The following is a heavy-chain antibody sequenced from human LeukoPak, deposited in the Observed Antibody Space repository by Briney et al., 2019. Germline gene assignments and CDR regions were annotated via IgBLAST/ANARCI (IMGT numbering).Heavy chain of an antibody. Sequence: SETLSLTCAVYGGPFSGYYWSWIRQPPGKGLEWIGEINHSGSTNYNPSLKSRVTISVDTSKNQFSLKLSSVTAADTAVYYCAGAHVTYSSSWLSYYYYYGMDVWGQGTTVTVSS. CDR1: GGPFSGYY. CDR3: AGAHVTYSSSWLSYYYYYGMDV. D-gene: IGHD6-13*01. CDR2: INHSGST. V-gene: IGHV4-34*01. J-gene: IGHJ6*02.